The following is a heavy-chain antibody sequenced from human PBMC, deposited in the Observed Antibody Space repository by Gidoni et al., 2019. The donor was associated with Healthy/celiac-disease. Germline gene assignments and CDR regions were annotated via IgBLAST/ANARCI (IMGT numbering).Heavy chain of an antibody. CDR2: MNPNSGNT. V-gene: IGHV1-8*01. Sequence: QVHLVQSRAEVKKPGASVKVSCKASGYTFSSYDINWVRQATGQGLEWMGWMNPNSGNTGYEQNFQGRVTMTRNTSINTAYMELSSLGSEDTAVYYCARDYCGGDCYSDYWGQGTLVTVSS. CDR1: GYTFSSYD. CDR3: ARDYCGGDCYSDY. D-gene: IGHD2-21*01. J-gene: IGHJ4*02.